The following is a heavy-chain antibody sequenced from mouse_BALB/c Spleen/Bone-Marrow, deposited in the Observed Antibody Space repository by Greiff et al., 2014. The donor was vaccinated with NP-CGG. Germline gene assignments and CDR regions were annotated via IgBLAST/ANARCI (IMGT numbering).Heavy chain of an antibody. D-gene: IGHD2-4*01. J-gene: IGHJ3*01. CDR3: ASMITTAWFAY. Sequence: VKLVESGPGLVAPSQSLSITCTVSGFSLTSYGVHWVRQPPGKGLEWLGVIWAGGSTNYNSALMSRLSISKGNSKSQVFLKMNSLQTDDTAVYYCASMITTAWFAYWGQGTLVTVSA. CDR2: IWAGGST. CDR1: GFSLTSYG. V-gene: IGHV2-9*02.